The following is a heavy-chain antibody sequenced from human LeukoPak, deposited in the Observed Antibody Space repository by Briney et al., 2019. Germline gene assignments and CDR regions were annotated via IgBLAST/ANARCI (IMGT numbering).Heavy chain of an antibody. CDR3: AKGPYSYGYSGYFDL. Sequence: GGSLRLSCAASGFTFSSYSMNWVRQAPGKGLEWVAFLQYDGSNKSYADSVKGRFTISRDNSKNTLYLQMSSLRAEDTAVYYCAKGPYSYGYSGYFDLWGRGTLVTVSS. V-gene: IGHV3-30*02. D-gene: IGHD5-18*01. CDR2: LQYDGSNK. J-gene: IGHJ2*01. CDR1: GFTFSSYS.